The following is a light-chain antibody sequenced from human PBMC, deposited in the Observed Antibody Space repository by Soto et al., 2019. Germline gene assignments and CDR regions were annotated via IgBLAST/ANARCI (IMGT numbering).Light chain of an antibody. CDR1: QSVWNNY. Sequence: EIVLTQSPGTLSLSPGESATLSCRASQSVWNNYLAWYQQKPGQAPRLLIYGASSRATGIPDRFSGSGSGTDFTLTISRLESEDFAVYYCQQYDSDTRRLTFGGGTKVEIK. CDR3: QQYDSDTRRLT. V-gene: IGKV3-20*01. CDR2: GAS. J-gene: IGKJ4*01.